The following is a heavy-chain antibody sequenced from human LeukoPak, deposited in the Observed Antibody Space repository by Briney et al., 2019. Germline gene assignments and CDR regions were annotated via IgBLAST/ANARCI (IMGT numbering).Heavy chain of an antibody. CDR3: ATEAAYGNFGELLA. Sequence: ASVKVSCKVSGYTLTEVSIHWVRQAPGKGLEWMAGFDPDDGETIYAQKFQGRVTMTEDTSTDTAYMELSSLRSEDTAMYYCATEAAYGNFGELLAWGQGTLVTVSS. D-gene: IGHD3-10*01. J-gene: IGHJ5*02. CDR2: FDPDDGET. V-gene: IGHV1-24*01. CDR1: GYTLTEVS.